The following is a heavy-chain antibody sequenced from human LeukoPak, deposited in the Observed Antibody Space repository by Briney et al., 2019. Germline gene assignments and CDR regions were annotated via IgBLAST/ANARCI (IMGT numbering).Heavy chain of an antibody. CDR3: ARGGSSGYWGSFQDAFDI. CDR1: GFTFSDYY. CDR2: ISSSSSTI. D-gene: IGHD3-22*01. J-gene: IGHJ3*02. Sequence: PGGSLRLSCAASGFTFSDYYMSWIRQAPGKGLEWVSYISSSSSTIYYADSVKGRFTISRDNAKNSLYLQMNSLRSEDTAVYYCARGGSSGYWGSFQDAFDIWGQGTMVTVSS. V-gene: IGHV3-11*04.